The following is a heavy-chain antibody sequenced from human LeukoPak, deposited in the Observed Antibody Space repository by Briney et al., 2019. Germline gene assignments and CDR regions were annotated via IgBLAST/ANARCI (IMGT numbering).Heavy chain of an antibody. D-gene: IGHD6-19*01. CDR3: AKDMYSSGWFPGI. CDR1: GFTVSSNY. CDR2: IYSGGST. Sequence: PGGSLRLSSAASGFTVSSNYMSWLRQAPGRGLEWVSVIYSGGSTYYADSVKGRFTIYRDNSKNTLYLQMNSLRAEDTALYYCAKDMYSSGWFPGIWGQGTMVTVSS. V-gene: IGHV3-53*05. J-gene: IGHJ3*02.